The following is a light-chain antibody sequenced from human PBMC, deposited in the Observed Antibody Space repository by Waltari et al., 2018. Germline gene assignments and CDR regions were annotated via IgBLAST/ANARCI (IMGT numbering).Light chain of an antibody. CDR3: QSFDNMLSGGVV. Sequence: QSVLTQPPSVSGTPGQRVTISCSGSTPNIGAGHDVHWYQHLPGTAPKLHIYGNNNRPSGVPDRFSGSKSGTSASLAITGLQADDEADYFCQSFDNMLSGGVVFGGGTKLAVL. J-gene: IGLJ2*01. CDR2: GNN. V-gene: IGLV1-40*01. CDR1: TPNIGAGHD.